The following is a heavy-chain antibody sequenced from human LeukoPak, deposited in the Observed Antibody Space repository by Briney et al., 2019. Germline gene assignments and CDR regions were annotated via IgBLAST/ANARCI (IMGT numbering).Heavy chain of an antibody. CDR3: AKSGAYVIDY. J-gene: IGHJ4*02. CDR1: GFTFSSYS. D-gene: IGHD3-10*02. CDR2: ITASGTAM. Sequence: GGSLRLSCAASGFTFSSYSMNWVRQAPGKGLEWVSHITASGTAMFYADSVKGRFTISRDNAKNSLYLQMNSLKVEDTAIYYCAKSGAYVIDYWGQGTLVTVSS. V-gene: IGHV3-48*01.